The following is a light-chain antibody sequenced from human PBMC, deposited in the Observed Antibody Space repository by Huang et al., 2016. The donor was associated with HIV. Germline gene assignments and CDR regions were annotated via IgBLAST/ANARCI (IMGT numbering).Light chain of an antibody. CDR2: AAS. Sequence: DIQMTQSPSSLSASVGDRVTITCRASQSISSNLNWYQQKPGKAPKLLIYAASSFQSGVPSRFSGSGSGTDFTLTISSLQREDFATYYCQQSYSTPYTFGQGTKLEIK. CDR1: QSISSN. CDR3: QQSYSTPYT. V-gene: IGKV1-39*01. J-gene: IGKJ2*01.